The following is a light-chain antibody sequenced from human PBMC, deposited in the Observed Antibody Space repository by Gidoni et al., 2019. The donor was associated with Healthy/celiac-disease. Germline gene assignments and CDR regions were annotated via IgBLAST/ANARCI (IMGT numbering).Light chain of an antibody. J-gene: IGLJ2*01. CDR3: CSYAGSSTLV. CDR2: EVS. Sequence: QYPQPQPATVSGSPRQSITISCTGTSSDVGSYNRVSWYQQHPGKAPKLMIDEVSKRPSVVSNRFSGSKSGNTASLTISGLQAEDEADYYCCSYAGSSTLVFGGGTKLTVL. CDR1: SSDVGSYNR. V-gene: IGLV2-23*02.